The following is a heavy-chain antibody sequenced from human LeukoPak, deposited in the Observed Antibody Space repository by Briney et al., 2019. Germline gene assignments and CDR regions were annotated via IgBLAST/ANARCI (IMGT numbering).Heavy chain of an antibody. CDR3: ARAGYSYGPLGV. CDR1: GFTFSSYW. V-gene: IGHV3-74*01. D-gene: IGHD5-18*01. J-gene: IGHJ6*04. CDR2: INSEGSST. Sequence: PGGSLRLSCAASGFTFSSYWMHWVRQAPGKGLVWVSRINSEGSSTSYADSVKGRFTISRDNAKNTLYLQMNSLRAEDTAVYYCARAGYSYGPLGVWGKGTTVTVSS.